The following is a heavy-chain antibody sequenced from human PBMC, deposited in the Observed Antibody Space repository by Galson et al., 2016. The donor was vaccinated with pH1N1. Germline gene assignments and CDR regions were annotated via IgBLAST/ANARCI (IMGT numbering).Heavy chain of an antibody. CDR3: TKRPDIGTGYAFDI. V-gene: IGHV3-73*01. CDR1: GFSFSVSA. CDR2: IRAKSNGAAT. D-gene: IGHD1-14*01. J-gene: IGHJ3*02. Sequence: SLRLSCAASGFSFSVSAIHWVRQAPGKGLEWIGHIRAKSNGAATTLAASVKDRFIISRDETGNTAYLQMRSLKNEDTSLYYCTKRPDIGTGYAFDIWGPGTMVIVSS.